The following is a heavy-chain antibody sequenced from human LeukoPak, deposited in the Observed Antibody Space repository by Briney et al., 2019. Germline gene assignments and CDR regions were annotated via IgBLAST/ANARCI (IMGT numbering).Heavy chain of an antibody. V-gene: IGHV3-30*02. D-gene: IGHD6-13*01. J-gene: IGHJ6*02. CDR1: GFTFSSYG. CDR3: AKDSLYSSSWYSSSALKPYYYYGMDV. CDR2: IRYDGSNK. Sequence: GGSLRLSCAASGFTFSSYGMHWVRQAPGKGLEWVAFIRYDGSNKYYADSVKGRFTISRDNSKNTPYLQMNSLRAEDTAVYYCAKDSLYSSSWYSSSALKPYYYYGMDVWGQGTTVTVSS.